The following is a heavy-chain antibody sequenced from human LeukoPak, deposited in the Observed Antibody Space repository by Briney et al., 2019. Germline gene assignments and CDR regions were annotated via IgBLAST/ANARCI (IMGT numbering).Heavy chain of an antibody. D-gene: IGHD5-18*01. V-gene: IGHV3-21*01. CDR3: ARVEYTAMVLPDY. Sequence: GGSLRLSCAASGFTFSSYSMNWVRQAPGKGLEWVSSISISSSYIYYADSVKGRFTISRDNAKNSLYLQMNSLRAEDTAVYYCARVEYTAMVLPDYWGQGTLVTVSS. CDR2: ISISSSYI. CDR1: GFTFSSYS. J-gene: IGHJ4*02.